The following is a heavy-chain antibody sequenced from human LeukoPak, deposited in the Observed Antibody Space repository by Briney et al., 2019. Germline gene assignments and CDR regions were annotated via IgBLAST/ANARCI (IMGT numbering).Heavy chain of an antibody. J-gene: IGHJ4*02. Sequence: PGGSLRLSCAASGFTLSSYAMSWVRQAPGKGLEWVSAISDSGNTYHADSVKGRFTISRDSSKNTLFLQMNRLRPEDAAVYYCAKDWSLWFGELLWGFDYWGQGTLVTVSS. CDR1: GFTLSSYA. D-gene: IGHD3-10*01. CDR2: ISDSGNT. V-gene: IGHV3-23*01. CDR3: AKDWSLWFGELLWGFDY.